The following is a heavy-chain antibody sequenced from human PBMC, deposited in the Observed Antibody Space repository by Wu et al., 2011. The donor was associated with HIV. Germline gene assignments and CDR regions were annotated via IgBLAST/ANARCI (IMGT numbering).Heavy chain of an antibody. CDR3: AFGGGEILNMYYFNF. CDR1: GYTFNNYG. V-gene: IGHV1-69*18. J-gene: IGHJ4*02. Sequence: QVQLVQSGAEVKKPGASVKVSCKASGYTFNNYGINWVRQAPGQGLEWLGRIIPLFGTSNYAQRFQDRVTITADESTRTVFMDLSSLKSDDTAVYYCAFGGGEILNMYYFNFWGQGTLVKVSS. CDR2: IIPLFGTS. D-gene: IGHD3-10*01.